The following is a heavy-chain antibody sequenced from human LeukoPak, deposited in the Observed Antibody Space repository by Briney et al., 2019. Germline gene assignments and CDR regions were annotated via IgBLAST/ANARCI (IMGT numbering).Heavy chain of an antibody. Sequence: PSETLSLTCTVSGGSISSYYWSWIRQPAGKGLEWIGRIYTSGSTNYNPPLKSRVTMSVDTSKNQFSLKLSSVTAADTAVYYCARDRTVFGSGGNYYYYGMDVWGQGTTVTVSS. J-gene: IGHJ6*02. CDR1: GGSISSYY. V-gene: IGHV4-4*07. CDR3: ARDRTVFGSGGNYYYYGMDV. D-gene: IGHD6-19*01. CDR2: IYTSGST.